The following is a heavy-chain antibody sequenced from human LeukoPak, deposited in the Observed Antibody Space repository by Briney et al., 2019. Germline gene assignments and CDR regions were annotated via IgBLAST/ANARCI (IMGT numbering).Heavy chain of an antibody. D-gene: IGHD1-26*01. V-gene: IGHV1-2*02. CDR1: GHTFTGYY. J-gene: IGHJ4*02. Sequence: ASVKVSCKASGHTFTGYYMHWVRQAPGQGLEWMGWINPNSGGTNYAQKFQGRVTMTRDTSISTAYMELSRLRSDDTAVYYCARSRGWELPYFDYWGQGTLVTVSS. CDR2: INPNSGGT. CDR3: ARSRGWELPYFDY.